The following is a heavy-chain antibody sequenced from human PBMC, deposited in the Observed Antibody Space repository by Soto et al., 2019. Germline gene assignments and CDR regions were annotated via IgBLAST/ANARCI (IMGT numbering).Heavy chain of an antibody. CDR1: GGSVSSGSYY. CDR2: IYYSGST. Sequence: QVQLQESGPGLVKPSETLSLTCTVSGGSVSSGSYYWSWIRQPPGKGLEWIGYIYYSGSTNYNPSLKSRVTISVDTSKNQFSLKLSSVTAADTAVYYCARETIGVVAADYYYYCGMDVWGQGTTVTVSS. D-gene: IGHD2-15*01. J-gene: IGHJ6*02. CDR3: ARETIGVVAADYYYYCGMDV. V-gene: IGHV4-61*01.